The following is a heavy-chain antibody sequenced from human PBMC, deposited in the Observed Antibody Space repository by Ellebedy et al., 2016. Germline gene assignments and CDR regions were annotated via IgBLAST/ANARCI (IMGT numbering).Heavy chain of an antibody. CDR2: NYYSGST. CDR1: GGSISSRSYH. V-gene: IGHV4-39*07. Sequence: SETLSLTCTVSGGSISSRSYHWGWIRQPPGKGLEWIGSNYYSGSTYYNPSLKSRVTISVDTSKNQFSLKLSSVTAADTAVYYCVGYGSGSYYKGVYWGQGTLVTVSS. J-gene: IGHJ4*02. CDR3: VGYGSGSYYKGVY. D-gene: IGHD3-10*01.